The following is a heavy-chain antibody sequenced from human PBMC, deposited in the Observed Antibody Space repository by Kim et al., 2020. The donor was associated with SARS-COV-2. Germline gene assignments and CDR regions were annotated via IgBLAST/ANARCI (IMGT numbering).Heavy chain of an antibody. V-gene: IGHV3-48*04. J-gene: IGHJ6*02. CDR2: ISSGSSTI. CDR1: GFTFSSYS. D-gene: IGHD3-16*01. Sequence: GGSLRLSCAASGFTFSSYSMNWVRQAPGKGLEWVSYISSGSSTIYYADSVKGRFTISRDNAKNSLYLQMNSLRAEDTAVYYCARAPDLRLWLRDYYYYGMDVWGQGTTVTVSS. CDR3: ARAPDLRLWLRDYYYYGMDV.